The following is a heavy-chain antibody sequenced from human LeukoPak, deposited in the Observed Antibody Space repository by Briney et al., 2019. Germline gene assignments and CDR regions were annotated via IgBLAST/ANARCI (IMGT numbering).Heavy chain of an antibody. Sequence: PGGSLRLSCAASGFTFSTYAMSWVRQAPGRGLEWVSAISGSSDTTYYADSVKGRFAISRDNSKNTLYLQMTSLRAEDTAVYYCASRAAGYTYDPFDYWGQGTLVTVSS. D-gene: IGHD5-18*01. CDR3: ASRAAGYTYDPFDY. V-gene: IGHV3-23*01. J-gene: IGHJ4*02. CDR2: ISGSSDTT. CDR1: GFTFSTYA.